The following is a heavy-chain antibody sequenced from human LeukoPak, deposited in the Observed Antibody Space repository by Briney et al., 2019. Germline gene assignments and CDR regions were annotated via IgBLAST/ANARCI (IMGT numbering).Heavy chain of an antibody. D-gene: IGHD3-10*01. CDR1: GYTFTGYY. Sequence: ASVKVSCKASGYTFTGYYMHWVRQAPGQGLDWMGWINPFNGGTDYAQKFQGRVTMTRDTSTFTAYMELSSLRSDDTAVYYCARDTYGSGSYYNAPLDYWGQGTLVTVSS. CDR3: ARDTYGSGSYYNAPLDY. V-gene: IGHV1-2*02. J-gene: IGHJ4*02. CDR2: INPFNGGT.